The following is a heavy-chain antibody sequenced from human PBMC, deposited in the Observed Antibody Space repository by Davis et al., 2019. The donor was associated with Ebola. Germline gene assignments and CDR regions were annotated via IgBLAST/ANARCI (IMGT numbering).Heavy chain of an antibody. Sequence: SETLSLTCTVSGDSISSSSYYWGWIRQPPGKGLEWIGSIYYSGSTSYNPSLKSRVTISVDTSKNHFSLKLSSVTAADTAVYYCARYDWNYRNFDYWGQGTLVAVSS. J-gene: IGHJ4*02. D-gene: IGHD1-7*01. V-gene: IGHV4-39*02. CDR3: ARYDWNYRNFDY. CDR1: GDSISSSSYY. CDR2: IYYSGST.